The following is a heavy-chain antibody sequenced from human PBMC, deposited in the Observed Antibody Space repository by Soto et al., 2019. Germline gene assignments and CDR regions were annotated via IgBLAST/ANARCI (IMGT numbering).Heavy chain of an antibody. CDR3: AHLQYWDATLGY. V-gene: IGHV2-5*02. Sequence: QITLKESGPTLVNPTQTVTLTCTFSGFSLSTTGVGVGWIRQPPGKALEWLAVLYWDDDKRYSPSLKSRLTINKXXTKNQVVLTMSNMDPVDTATYYGAHLQYWDATLGYWGQGTLVTVSS. J-gene: IGHJ4*02. CDR2: LYWDDDK. CDR1: GFSLSTTGVG. D-gene: IGHD2-8*02.